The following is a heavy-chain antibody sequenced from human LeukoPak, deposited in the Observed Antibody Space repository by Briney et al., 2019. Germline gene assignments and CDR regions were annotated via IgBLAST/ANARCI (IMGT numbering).Heavy chain of an antibody. V-gene: IGHV3-23*01. Sequence: GRSLRLSCAASGFTFSTHAMHWVRQAPGKGLEWVSTITGSGDSTYYADSVKGRFTISRDNSKNSLYLQMNSLRAEDTAVYYCAKGSAVADLYFDYWGQGTLVTVSS. J-gene: IGHJ4*02. D-gene: IGHD6-19*01. CDR1: GFTFSTHA. CDR2: ITGSGDST. CDR3: AKGSAVADLYFDY.